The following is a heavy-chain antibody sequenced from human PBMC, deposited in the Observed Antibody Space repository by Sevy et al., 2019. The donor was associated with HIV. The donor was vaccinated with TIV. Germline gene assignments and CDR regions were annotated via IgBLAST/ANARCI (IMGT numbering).Heavy chain of an antibody. J-gene: IGHJ4*02. V-gene: IGHV3-7*01. CDR1: GFTFTDYW. CDR3: AREVGGFNWRPYYFDS. D-gene: IGHD3-3*01. Sequence: GGSLTLSCAASGFTFTDYWMSWVRQTPGKGLEWVATIKQDESEKYYVDSVKGRFAISRDNDKNSVSLQMNGLRVEDAALYYCAREVGGFNWRPYYFDSWGQGTLVTVSS. CDR2: IKQDESEK.